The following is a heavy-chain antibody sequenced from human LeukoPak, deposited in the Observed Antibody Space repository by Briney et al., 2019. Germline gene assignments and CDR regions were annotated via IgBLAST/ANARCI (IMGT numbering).Heavy chain of an antibody. CDR3: ARNRQWLLADY. V-gene: IGHV3-7*04. CDR1: GFTFTNYW. CDR2: TKQDETEK. Sequence: GWSLRLSCAASGFTFTNYWMSWVRQAPGKGVEWVANTKQDETEKHYADSVKGRFTISRDNAQNSLYLQMNSLRAEDTAVYFCARNRQWLLADYWGQGTVVTVSS. D-gene: IGHD3-22*01. J-gene: IGHJ4*02.